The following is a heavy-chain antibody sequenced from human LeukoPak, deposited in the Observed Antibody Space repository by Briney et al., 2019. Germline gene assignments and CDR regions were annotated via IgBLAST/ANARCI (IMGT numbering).Heavy chain of an antibody. Sequence: LSLTCTVSGDSISRSNLHWGWIRQAPGKGLEWVAVISYDGSNKYYADSVKGRFTISRDNSKNTLYLQMNSLRAEDTAVYYCARSSGYSRYFDYWGQGTLVTVSS. CDR2: ISYDGSNK. V-gene: IGHV3-30*04. CDR3: ARSSGYSRYFDY. J-gene: IGHJ4*02. CDR1: GDSISRSN. D-gene: IGHD3-22*01.